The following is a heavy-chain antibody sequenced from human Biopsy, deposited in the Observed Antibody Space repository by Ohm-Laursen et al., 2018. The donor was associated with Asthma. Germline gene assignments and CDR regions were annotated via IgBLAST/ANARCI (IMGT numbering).Heavy chain of an antibody. CDR3: VRGSSSWHHGPFHYYYGLDV. CDR2: IYYSGTT. J-gene: IGHJ6*02. Sequence: GTLSLTWSLSSGSGGYMRSGNYYWGWIRQPPGKGLEWIGSIYYSGTTYYNPSLESRVTVSADTSKNQFSLKLTSVTAADTAVYYCVRGSSSWHHGPFHYYYGLDVWGPGTTVTVSS. CDR1: SGSGGYMRSGNYY. D-gene: IGHD6-13*01. V-gene: IGHV4-39*01.